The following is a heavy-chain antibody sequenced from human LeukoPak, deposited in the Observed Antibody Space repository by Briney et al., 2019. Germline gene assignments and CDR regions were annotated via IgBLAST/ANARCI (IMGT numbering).Heavy chain of an antibody. CDR2: IWYDGSNK. J-gene: IGHJ4*02. CDR1: GFTFSSYG. Sequence: GRSLRLSCAASGFTFSSYGMHWVRQAPARGLEWVAVIWYDGSNKYYADSVKGRFTISRDNSKNTLYLQINGLRAEDTAVYYCARDRSTTAVDYWGQGTLVTVSS. D-gene: IGHD1-26*01. V-gene: IGHV3-33*01. CDR3: ARDRSTTAVDY.